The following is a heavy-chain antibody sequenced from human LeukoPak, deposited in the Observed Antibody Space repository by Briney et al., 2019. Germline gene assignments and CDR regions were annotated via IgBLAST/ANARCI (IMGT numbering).Heavy chain of an antibody. V-gene: IGHV4-34*01. CDR3: ARSRHYYDFWSGYYPYFDY. J-gene: IGHJ4*02. CDR1: GGSFSGYY. CDR2: INHSGST. Sequence: PSETLSLTCAVYGGSFSGYYWSWIRQPPGKGLEWIGEINHSGSTNYNPSLKSRVTISVDTSKNQFSLKLSSVTAADTAVYYCARSRHYYDFWSGYYPYFDYWGQGTLVTVSS. D-gene: IGHD3-3*01.